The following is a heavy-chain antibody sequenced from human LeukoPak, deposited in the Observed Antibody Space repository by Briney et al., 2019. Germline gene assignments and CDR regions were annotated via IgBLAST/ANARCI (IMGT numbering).Heavy chain of an antibody. Sequence: SETLSLTCAVYGGSFSGYSWSWIRQPPGKGLEWIGEINHSGSTNYNPSLKSRVTISVDTSKNQFSLKLSSVTAADTAVYYCARGYCSSTSCSAQGDYWGQGTLVTVSS. D-gene: IGHD2-2*01. CDR2: INHSGST. CDR3: ARGYCSSTSCSAQGDY. V-gene: IGHV4-34*01. CDR1: GGSFSGYS. J-gene: IGHJ4*02.